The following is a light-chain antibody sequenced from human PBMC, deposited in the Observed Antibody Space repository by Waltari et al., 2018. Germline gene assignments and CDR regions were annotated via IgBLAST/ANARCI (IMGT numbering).Light chain of an antibody. CDR2: KAS. CDR3: QQYNSYPWT. J-gene: IGKJ1*01. CDR1: QSSSSW. V-gene: IGKV1-5*03. Sequence: TCRASQSSSSWLAWYQQKAGKAPKLLIYKASSLESGVPSRFSGSGSGTEFTLTISSLQPDDFATYYCQQYNSYPWTFGQGTKVEIK.